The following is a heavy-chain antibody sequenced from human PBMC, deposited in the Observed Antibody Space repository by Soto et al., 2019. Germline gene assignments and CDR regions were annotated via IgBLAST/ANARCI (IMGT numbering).Heavy chain of an antibody. D-gene: IGHD6-6*01. CDR3: VRHRAIAARVFDY. Sequence: GESLKISCKASGYSFTNYWIGWVRQMPGKGLEWMGIIYPGDSDTRYSPSFQGQVTISADKSINTAYLQWSSLKASDTAMYYCVRHRAIAARVFDYWGQGTLVTVSS. CDR1: GYSFTNYW. V-gene: IGHV5-51*01. CDR2: IYPGDSDT. J-gene: IGHJ4*02.